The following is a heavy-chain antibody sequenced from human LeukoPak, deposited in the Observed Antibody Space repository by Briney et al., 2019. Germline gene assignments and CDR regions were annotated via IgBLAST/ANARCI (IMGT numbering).Heavy chain of an antibody. D-gene: IGHD3-10*01. Sequence: PGGSLRLSCAASGFTFSSYGMHWVRQAPGKGLEGVAFIRYDGSNKYYADSVKGRFTISRDNSKNTLYLQMNSLRAEDTAVYYCARSNTTMVRGPPLELDPWGQGTLVTVSS. CDR2: IRYDGSNK. CDR1: GFTFSSYG. CDR3: ARSNTTMVRGPPLELDP. V-gene: IGHV3-30*02. J-gene: IGHJ5*02.